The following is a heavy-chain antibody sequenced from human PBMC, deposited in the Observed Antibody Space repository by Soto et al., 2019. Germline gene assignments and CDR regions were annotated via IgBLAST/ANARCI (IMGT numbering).Heavy chain of an antibody. CDR1: GFTFSSYW. J-gene: IGHJ4*02. D-gene: IGHD3-22*01. CDR2: INSDGSST. V-gene: IGHV3-74*01. CDR3: ARDPEGDYYDSSRPTNDY. Sequence: GGSLRLSCAASGFTFSSYWMHWVRQAPGKGLVWVSRINSDGSSTSYADSVKGRFTISRDNAKNTLYLQMNSLRAEDTAVYYCARDPEGDYYDSSRPTNDYWGQGTLVTVSS.